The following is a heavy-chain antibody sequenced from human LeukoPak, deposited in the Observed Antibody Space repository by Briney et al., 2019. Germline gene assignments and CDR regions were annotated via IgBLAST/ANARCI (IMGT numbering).Heavy chain of an antibody. V-gene: IGHV3-7*01. J-gene: IGHJ4*02. CDR1: GFTFSSYW. Sequence: GRSLRLSCAASGFTFSSYWMSWVRQAPGKGLEWVANIKQDGSEKYYVDSVKGRFTISRDNAKNSLYLQMNSLRAEDTAVYYCARDQGKGIAVAAPNYWGQGTLVTVSS. CDR2: IKQDGSEK. D-gene: IGHD6-19*01. CDR3: ARDQGKGIAVAAPNY.